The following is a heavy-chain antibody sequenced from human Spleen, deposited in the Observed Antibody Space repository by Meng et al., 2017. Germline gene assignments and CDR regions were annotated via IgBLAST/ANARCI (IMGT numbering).Heavy chain of an antibody. D-gene: IGHD3-22*01. CDR3: ARSTYYHDSSGPAFDS. V-gene: IGHV7-4-1*02. Sequence: QVQLVQSGSELKKPGASVKVSCKTSGYTFTSYALNWVRQAPGQGLEWMGWINTYTGSPTFAQGFTGRFVFSLDTSVSTAYLQISSLKTEDTAVYYCARSTYYHDSSGPAFDSWGKGTLVTVSS. CDR2: INTYTGSP. CDR1: GYTFTSYA. J-gene: IGHJ4*02.